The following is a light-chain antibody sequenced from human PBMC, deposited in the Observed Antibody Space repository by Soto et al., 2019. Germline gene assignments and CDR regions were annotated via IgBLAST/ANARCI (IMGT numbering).Light chain of an antibody. V-gene: IGKV3-20*01. Sequence: EIVLTQSPGTLSLSPGERATLSCRASQSVSSSYLAWYQQKPGQAPSLLIYGASSRATGIPDRFSGSGSGTDFTLTISRLEPEEFAVYYCQQYGNSKTFGQGTKGDIK. CDR1: QSVSSSY. CDR3: QQYGNSKT. J-gene: IGKJ1*01. CDR2: GAS.